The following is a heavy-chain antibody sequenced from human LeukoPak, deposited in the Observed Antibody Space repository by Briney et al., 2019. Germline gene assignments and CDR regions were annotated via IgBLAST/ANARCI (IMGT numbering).Heavy chain of an antibody. CDR3: VRGTGY. CDR2: ISSNGDNT. CDR1: GFAFSTYV. Sequence: GGSLRLSCSVTGFAFSTYVMHWVRQAPGKGLEYVSAISSNGDNTYYADSVKGRFTISRDNSKNTLYLQMSSLRADDTAVYYCVRGTGYWGRGTLVTVSS. J-gene: IGHJ4*02. V-gene: IGHV3-64D*06.